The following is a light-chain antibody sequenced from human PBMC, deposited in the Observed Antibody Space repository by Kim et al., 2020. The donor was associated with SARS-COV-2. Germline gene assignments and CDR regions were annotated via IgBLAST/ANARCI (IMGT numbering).Light chain of an antibody. CDR3: QQFGTSPWT. CDR2: GAS. CDR1: QSVSSSY. Sequence: EVVLTQSPGTLSLSPGESATLSCRASQSVSSSYLAWYQQKPGQAPRLLIHGASSRATGIPDRFSDSGSGTDFTLAISRLEPEDFAVYYCQQFGTSPWTSGQGTKVDI. J-gene: IGKJ1*01. V-gene: IGKV3-20*01.